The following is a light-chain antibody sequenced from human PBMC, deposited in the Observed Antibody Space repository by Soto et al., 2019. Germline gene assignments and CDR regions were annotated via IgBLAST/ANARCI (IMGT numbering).Light chain of an antibody. CDR3: AAWDDSLNAVV. V-gene: IGLV1-36*01. CDR2: YDD. J-gene: IGLJ2*01. CDR1: SYNIGNNA. Sequence: QSVLTQPPSVSEAPRQRVTISCSGRSYNIGNNAVNWYQQLPGKAPKLLIYYDDLLPSGVSDRFSGSKSGTSASLAISGLQSEDEADYYCAAWDDSLNAVVFGGGTKLTVL.